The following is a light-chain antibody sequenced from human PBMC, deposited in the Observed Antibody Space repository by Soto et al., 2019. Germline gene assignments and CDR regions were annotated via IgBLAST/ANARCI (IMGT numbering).Light chain of an antibody. CDR2: GAS. CDR1: QSVRSTF. CDR3: QQYHDSPMNT. Sequence: VLPQSPDTLSLSPGDRATLSCRASQSVRSTFFAWYQQQPGQAPRLLIYGASNSAAGIPERFSGSASGTEYTLTISRLAPDDSAVYYCQQYHDSPMNTFGHGTKLQSK. J-gene: IGKJ2*01. V-gene: IGKV3-20*01.